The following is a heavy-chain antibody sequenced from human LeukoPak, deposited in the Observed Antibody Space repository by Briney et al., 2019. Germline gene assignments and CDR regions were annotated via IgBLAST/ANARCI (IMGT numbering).Heavy chain of an antibody. D-gene: IGHD3-10*01. CDR1: GFTFSSYW. CDR2: IKQDGSEK. J-gene: IGHJ4*02. CDR3: ARDITMVRGAEFDY. V-gene: IGHV3-7*01. Sequence: HPGGSLRLSCAASGFTFSSYWMTWVRQAPGKGLEWVANIKQDGSEKYYVDSVKGRFTISRDNAKNSLYLQMNSLRAEDTAVYYCARDITMVRGAEFDYWGQGTLVTVSS.